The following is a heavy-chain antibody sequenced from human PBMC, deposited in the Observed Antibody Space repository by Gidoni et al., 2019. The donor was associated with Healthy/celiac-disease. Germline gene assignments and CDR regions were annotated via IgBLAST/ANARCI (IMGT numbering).Heavy chain of an antibody. Sequence: QVQLQESGPGLVKPSETPSLTCPVYGGSISCYYSIWFRQPPGKGLEWIGYIYYSGSTNYHPSLKSRVTISVDTSKNQFSLKLSSVTAADTAVYYCARGGAAGTQVDYWGQGTLVTVSS. CDR1: GGSISCYY. D-gene: IGHD6-13*01. CDR2: IYYSGST. CDR3: ARGGAAGTQVDY. V-gene: IGHV4-59*01. J-gene: IGHJ4*02.